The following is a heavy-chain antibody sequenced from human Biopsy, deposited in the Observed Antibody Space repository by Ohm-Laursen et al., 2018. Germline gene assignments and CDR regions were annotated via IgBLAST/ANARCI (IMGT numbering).Heavy chain of an antibody. J-gene: IGHJ2*01. D-gene: IGHD3-22*01. Sequence: PSVKVSCKASGGTFTNHAVGWVRQAPGQGLEWVGSSIPLFNTATYADKFQGRVTLTADKSTTTAYMELSSLRSEDTAIYYCARFPLGAYDDSGSYRAVEHWYFDLWGRGTLVTVSS. V-gene: IGHV1-69*06. CDR3: ARFPLGAYDDSGSYRAVEHWYFDL. CDR1: GGTFTNHA. CDR2: SIPLFNTA.